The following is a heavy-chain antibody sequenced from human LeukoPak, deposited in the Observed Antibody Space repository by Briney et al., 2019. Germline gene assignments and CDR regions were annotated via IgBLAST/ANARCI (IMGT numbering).Heavy chain of an antibody. Sequence: ASVKVSCKASGYTFTSYDINWVRQATGQGLEWMGWMNPNSGNTGYAQKFQGRVTMTRNTSISTAYMELSSLRSEDTALYYCVKDKTYYYGSGSYDPQFDPWGQGTLVTVSS. CDR3: VKDKTYYYGSGSYDPQFDP. CDR2: MNPNSGNT. D-gene: IGHD3-10*01. CDR1: GYTFTSYD. J-gene: IGHJ5*02. V-gene: IGHV1-8*01.